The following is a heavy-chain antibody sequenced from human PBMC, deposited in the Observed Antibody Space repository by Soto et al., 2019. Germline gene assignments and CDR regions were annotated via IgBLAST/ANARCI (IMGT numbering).Heavy chain of an antibody. V-gene: IGHV1-69*12. CDR1: GGTFSSYA. D-gene: IGHD4-17*01. CDR2: IIPLFGTA. Sequence: QVQLVQSGAEVKKPGSSVKVSYKASGGTFSSYAISWVRQAPGQGLEWMAGIIPLFGTADYEQKFQGRVTITADESTSTAYMELSSLRSEDTAVYYCASNYGDYRYYYGMDVWGQGTTVTVSS. CDR3: ASNYGDYRYYYGMDV. J-gene: IGHJ6*02.